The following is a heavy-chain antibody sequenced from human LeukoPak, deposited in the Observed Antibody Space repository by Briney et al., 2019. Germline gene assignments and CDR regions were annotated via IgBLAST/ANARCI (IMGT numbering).Heavy chain of an antibody. V-gene: IGHV3-30-3*01. Sequence: GGSLRLSCAASGFTFSSYAMHWVRQAPGKGLEWVAVISYDGSNKYYADSVKGRFTISRDNSKNTLYLQMNSLRAEDTAVYYCARRDPYKGFDYWGQGTLVTVSS. CDR3: ARRDPYKGFDY. J-gene: IGHJ4*02. CDR2: ISYDGSNK. CDR1: GFTFSSYA. D-gene: IGHD1-14*01.